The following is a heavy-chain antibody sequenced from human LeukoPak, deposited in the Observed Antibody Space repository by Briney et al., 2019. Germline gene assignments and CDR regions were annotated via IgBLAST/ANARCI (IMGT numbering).Heavy chain of an antibody. D-gene: IGHD4-17*01. CDR1: GGSISSYY. Sequence: PSETLSLTCTVSGGSISSYYWSWIRRPPGKGLEWIGYIYYSGSTNYNPSLKSRVTISVDTSKNQFSLKLSSVTAADTAVYYCAREDDYGDLIDYWGQGTLVTVSS. V-gene: IGHV4-59*01. J-gene: IGHJ4*02. CDR2: IYYSGST. CDR3: AREDDYGDLIDY.